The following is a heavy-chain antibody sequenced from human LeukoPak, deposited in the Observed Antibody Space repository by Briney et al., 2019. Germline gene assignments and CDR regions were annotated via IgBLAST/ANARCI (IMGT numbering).Heavy chain of an antibody. V-gene: IGHV3-23*01. D-gene: IGHD3-3*01. Sequence: PGGSLRLSCAASGFTFSSYSMNWVRQAPGKGLEWVSAISGSGGSTYYADSVKGRFTISRDNSKNTLYLQMNSLRAEDTAVYYCAKDRSFWSGYYSRRFDPWGQGTLVTVSS. CDR1: GFTFSSYS. CDR2: ISGSGGST. CDR3: AKDRSFWSGYYSRRFDP. J-gene: IGHJ5*02.